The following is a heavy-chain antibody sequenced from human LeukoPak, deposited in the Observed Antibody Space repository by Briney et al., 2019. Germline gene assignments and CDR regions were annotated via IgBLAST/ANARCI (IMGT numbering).Heavy chain of an antibody. Sequence: ASVKVSCKASGGTFSSYAISWVRQAPGQGLEWMGGIIPIFGTANYAQKFQGRVTITADGSTSTAYMELSSLRSEDTAVYYCASSSFRVTTVPYNWFDPWGQGTLVTVSS. V-gene: IGHV1-69*13. CDR3: ASSSFRVTTVPYNWFDP. D-gene: IGHD4-17*01. CDR2: IIPIFGTA. CDR1: GGTFSSYA. J-gene: IGHJ5*02.